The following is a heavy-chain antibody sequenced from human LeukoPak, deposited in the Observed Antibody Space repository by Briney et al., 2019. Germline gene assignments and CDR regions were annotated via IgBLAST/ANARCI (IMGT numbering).Heavy chain of an antibody. CDR1: GFTFSSYG. Sequence: GRSLRLSCAASGFTFSSYGMHWVRQAPGKGLEWVALIWYDGSNKYYADSVKGRFTISRDNSKNTLYLQMNSLRAEDTAVYYCARALFNCVSSGLTYWGQGTLVTVSS. CDR3: ARALFNCVSSGLTY. CDR2: IWYDGSNK. D-gene: IGHD3-22*01. V-gene: IGHV3-33*01. J-gene: IGHJ4*02.